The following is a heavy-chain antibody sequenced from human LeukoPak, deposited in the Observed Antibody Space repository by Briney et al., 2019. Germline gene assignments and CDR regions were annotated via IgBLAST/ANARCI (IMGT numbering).Heavy chain of an antibody. CDR1: GFTFSSYT. D-gene: IGHD6-19*01. CDR2: ITTSGTYI. V-gene: IGHV3-21*01. J-gene: IGHJ4*02. CDR3: ARAGCDF. Sequence: GEPLRLSCAASGFTFSSYTMNWVRQAPGKGLEWVSSITTSGTYIYYADSVKGRFNISRDNARNSLYLQMNSLRAEDTAVYYCARAGCDFWGQGTLVTVSS.